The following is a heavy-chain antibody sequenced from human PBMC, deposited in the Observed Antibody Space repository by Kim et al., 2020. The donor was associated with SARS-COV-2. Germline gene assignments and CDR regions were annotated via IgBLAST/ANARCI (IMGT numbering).Heavy chain of an antibody. J-gene: IGHJ4*02. CDR1: GGSFSGYY. Sequence: SETLSLTCAVYGGSFSGYYWSWIRQPPGKGLEWIGEINHSGSTNYNPSLKSRVTISVDTSKNQFSLKLSSVTAADTAVYYCARGVVVVAATQVVFGYFDYWGQGALVTVSS. CDR3: ARGVVVVAATQVVFGYFDY. V-gene: IGHV4-34*01. CDR2: INHSGST. D-gene: IGHD2-15*01.